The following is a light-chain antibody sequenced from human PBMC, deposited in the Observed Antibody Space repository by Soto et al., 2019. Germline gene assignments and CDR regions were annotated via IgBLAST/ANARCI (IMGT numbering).Light chain of an antibody. V-gene: IGKV3-15*01. CDR2: GAS. Sequence: EIVMTQSPANLSVSPGERATLSCRASQSVSSNLAWYQQKPGQGPRLLIYGASTRATSIPARFSGSGSGTEFTLTINSLQSEDFAVYDCQQYNKWPPSTFGQGTKLEIK. CDR3: QQYNKWPPST. J-gene: IGKJ2*01. CDR1: QSVSSN.